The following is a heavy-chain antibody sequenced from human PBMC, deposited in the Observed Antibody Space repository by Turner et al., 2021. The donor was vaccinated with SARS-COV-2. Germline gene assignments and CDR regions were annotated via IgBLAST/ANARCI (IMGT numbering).Heavy chain of an antibody. Sequence: EVQLVESGGGLVQPGGSLRLSCAASGFTFSNSDRNWVHRAPGKGLEWVSGVSWNGSRTHYADSVKGRFIISRDNSRNTLYLQTNSLRTRGYTYDAVADYWGQGTLVTVSS. CDR1: GFTFSNSD. V-gene: IGHV3-35*01. J-gene: IGHJ4*02. CDR3: ADY. D-gene: IGHD5-18*01. CDR2: VSWNGSRT.